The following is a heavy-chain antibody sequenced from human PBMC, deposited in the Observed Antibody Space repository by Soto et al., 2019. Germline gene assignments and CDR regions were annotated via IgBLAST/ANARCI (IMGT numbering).Heavy chain of an antibody. J-gene: IGHJ4*02. CDR3: ARDRGQKSGYL. Sequence: QVQLVQSGAEVKKPGASVKVSCKASGYILTAYFMHWVGQAPGQGLEWMGWINPKSGVTKSPQQFQGRVAMTRDTAISTFYMELSSLTYEDTAVYYCARDRGQKSGYLWGQGPLVPVSS. CDR2: INPKSGVT. D-gene: IGHD5-12*01. CDR1: GYILTAYF. V-gene: IGHV1-2*02.